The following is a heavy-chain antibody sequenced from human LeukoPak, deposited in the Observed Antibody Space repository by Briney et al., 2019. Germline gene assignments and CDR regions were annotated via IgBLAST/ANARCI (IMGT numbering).Heavy chain of an antibody. V-gene: IGHV3-74*01. CDR1: GFTFSNYW. CDR3: ARDLRYCTSTGCYDPNLDY. D-gene: IGHD2-2*01. CDR2: INSDGSST. Sequence: PGGSLRLSCAASGFTFSNYWMHWVRQAPGKGLVWVSRINSDGSSTSYADSVKGRFTISRDNAKNTLYLQMSSLRADDTAVYYWARDLRYCTSTGCYDPNLDYWGQGTLVTVSS. J-gene: IGHJ4*02.